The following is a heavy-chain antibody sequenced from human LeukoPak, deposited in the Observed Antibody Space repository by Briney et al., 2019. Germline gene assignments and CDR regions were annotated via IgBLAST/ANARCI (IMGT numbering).Heavy chain of an antibody. Sequence: PSQTLSLTCTVSGGSISSGGYYWSWIRQHPGKGLEWIGYIYYSGSTYYNPSLKSRVTISVDTSKNQFSLKLSSVTAADTAVYYCTREARIAARPIDYWGQGTLVTVSS. CDR2: IYYSGST. CDR3: TREARIAARPIDY. V-gene: IGHV4-31*03. D-gene: IGHD6-6*01. CDR1: GGSISSGGYY. J-gene: IGHJ4*02.